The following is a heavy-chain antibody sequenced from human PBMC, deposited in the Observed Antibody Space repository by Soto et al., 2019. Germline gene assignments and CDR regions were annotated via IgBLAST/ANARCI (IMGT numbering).Heavy chain of an antibody. Sequence: LSLTCSVSNYSINSGFFWGWIRQPPGKGLEWIGSIFYTGDTYYNPSLKSRITMSVDTSRNQFSLKLTSLTAADTAVYYCARDTNSLDPWGQGTLVTVSS. D-gene: IGHD3-16*01. CDR2: IFYTGDT. V-gene: IGHV4-38-2*02. J-gene: IGHJ5*02. CDR3: ARDTNSLDP. CDR1: NYSINSGFF.